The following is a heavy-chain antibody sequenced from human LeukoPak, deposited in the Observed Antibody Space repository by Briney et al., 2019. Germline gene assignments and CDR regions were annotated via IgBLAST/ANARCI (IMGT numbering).Heavy chain of an antibody. D-gene: IGHD3-10*01. CDR3: AREAADRLWFGYAFDI. CDR2: IIPIFGTA. CDR1: GGAFSRYA. Sequence: ASVKVSCRASGGAFSRYAISWVRQAPGQGLEWMGGIIPIFGTANYAQKFQGRVTITADESTSTAYMELSSLRSEDTAVYYCAREAADRLWFGYAFDIWGQGTMVTVSS. J-gene: IGHJ3*02. V-gene: IGHV1-69*13.